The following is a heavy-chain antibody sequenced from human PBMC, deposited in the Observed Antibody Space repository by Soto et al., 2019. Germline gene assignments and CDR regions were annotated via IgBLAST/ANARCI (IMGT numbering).Heavy chain of an antibody. CDR1: GGSISSYY. Sequence: PSETLSLTCTVSGGSISSYYWSWIRQSPGKGLEWIAYISYSWTTYYNPSLKSRLSISADTCKNQFSLYLKSVTVADTAVYYCGTVRASWYIDYWGQGTLVTVSS. D-gene: IGHD2-2*01. V-gene: IGHV4-59*06. J-gene: IGHJ4*02. CDR3: GTVRASWYIDY. CDR2: ISYSWTT.